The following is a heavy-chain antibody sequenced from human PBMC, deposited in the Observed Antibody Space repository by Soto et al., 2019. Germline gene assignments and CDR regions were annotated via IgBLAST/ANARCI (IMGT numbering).Heavy chain of an antibody. J-gene: IGHJ4*02. CDR1: GFTFTTYS. Sequence: EVQLVESGRGLVQPGGSLRLSCAAAGFTFTTYSMNWVRLAPGKGLEWLSDISNTGSTIYYADSVKGRFTISRDNAKNSLYLQMSGLRVEDTAVYYCARGTMTAVSKTDSWGQGALVTVSS. D-gene: IGHD4-17*01. CDR2: ISNTGSTI. CDR3: ARGTMTAVSKTDS. V-gene: IGHV3-48*01.